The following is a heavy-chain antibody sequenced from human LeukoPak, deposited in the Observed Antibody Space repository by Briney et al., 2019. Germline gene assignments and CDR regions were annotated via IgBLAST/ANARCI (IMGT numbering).Heavy chain of an antibody. Sequence: SVKVSCKASGGTFSSYAISWVRQAPGQGLEWMGRIIPILGIANYAQKFQGRVTITADKSTSTAYMELSSLRSEDTAVYYCARDEGYCSSTSCHDAFDIWGQGTMVTVSS. CDR3: ARDEGYCSSTSCHDAFDI. J-gene: IGHJ3*02. CDR2: IIPILGIA. D-gene: IGHD2-2*01. CDR1: GGTFSSYA. V-gene: IGHV1-69*04.